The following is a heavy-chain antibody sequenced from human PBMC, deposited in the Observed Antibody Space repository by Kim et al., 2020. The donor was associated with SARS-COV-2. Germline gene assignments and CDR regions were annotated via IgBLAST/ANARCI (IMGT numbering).Heavy chain of an antibody. CDR2: ISYDGSIK. CDR1: GLTFSSYG. J-gene: IGHJ4*02. Sequence: GGSLRLSCAASGLTFSSYGMHWVRQAPGKGLEWVAVISYDGSIKYYADSVKGRFTISRDNSKNTLYLQMNSLRAEDTAVYYCASIYYGSGSADYWGQGTLVTVSS. V-gene: IGHV3-33*05. D-gene: IGHD3-10*01. CDR3: ASIYYGSGSADY.